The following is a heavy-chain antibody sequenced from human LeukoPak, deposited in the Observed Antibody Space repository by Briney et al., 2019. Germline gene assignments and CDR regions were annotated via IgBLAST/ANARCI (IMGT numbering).Heavy chain of an antibody. CDR2: ISAYDGNT. V-gene: IGHV1-18*01. J-gene: IGHJ5*02. CDR3: ARDKVIASAGTPNWFDP. CDR1: GYTFTSYG. Sequence: GASVKVSCKASGYTFTSYGISWVRQAPGQGLEWVGWISAYDGNTDYAQRFQDRVTMTTDTSTTTAYMELRSLRSDDTAVYYCARDKVIASAGTPNWFDPCGQGTLVTVSS. D-gene: IGHD6-13*01.